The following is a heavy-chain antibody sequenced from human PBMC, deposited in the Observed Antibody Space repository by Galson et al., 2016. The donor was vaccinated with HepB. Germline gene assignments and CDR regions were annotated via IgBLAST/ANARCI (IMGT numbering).Heavy chain of an antibody. D-gene: IGHD2-15*01. J-gene: IGHJ4*02. V-gene: IGHV5-51*01. CDR2: IYPGDSDI. CDR1: GYSFSSYW. Sequence: QSGAEVKKPGGSLKISCKASGYSFSSYWIGWVRQMPGKGLECMGVIYPGDSDIRYSPSFQGQVTISADKSISTAYLQWSSLKASDTAMYFCARLPLGYCSGGSCYQYFDFWGQGTLVTVSS. CDR3: ARLPLGYCSGGSCYQYFDF.